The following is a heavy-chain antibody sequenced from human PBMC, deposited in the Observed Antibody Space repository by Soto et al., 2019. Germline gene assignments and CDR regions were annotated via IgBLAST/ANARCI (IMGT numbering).Heavy chain of an antibody. Sequence: SETLSLTCTVSGCSISSYYWSWIRQPPGKGLEWIGYIYYSGSANYNPSLKNRVTISVDTSKNQFSLKLSSVTAADTAVYYCARGGRWDSYGYDYWGQGTLVTVSS. D-gene: IGHD5-18*01. CDR1: GCSISSYY. V-gene: IGHV4-59*01. CDR2: IYYSGSA. J-gene: IGHJ4*02. CDR3: ARGGRWDSYGYDY.